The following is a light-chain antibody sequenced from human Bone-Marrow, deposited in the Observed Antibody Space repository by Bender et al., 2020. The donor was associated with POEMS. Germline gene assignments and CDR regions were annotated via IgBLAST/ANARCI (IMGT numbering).Light chain of an antibody. J-gene: IGLJ1*01. CDR1: SSNVGGYNY. Sequence: QSALTQPRSVSGSPGQSVTISCTGSSSNVGGYNYVSWYRHHPGKAPELMIFDVDKRPSGVPDRFSGSKSGNTASLTISGLQAEDESDYYCCSYSDTYTFGYVFGSGTKVTVL. V-gene: IGLV2-11*01. CDR3: CSYSDTYTFGYV. CDR2: DVD.